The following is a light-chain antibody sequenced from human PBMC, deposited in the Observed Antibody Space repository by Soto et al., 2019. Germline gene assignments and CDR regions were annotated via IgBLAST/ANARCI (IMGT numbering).Light chain of an antibody. CDR1: QSISDW. J-gene: IGKJ3*01. Sequence: DIQMTQSPSTLSASVGDRVTITCRASQSISDWLAWYQQKPGKAPKLLIYKTSSLESGVPSRFSGSGSGTEFTLTISNLQPDDFATYYCQQWVTFGPGTKVNI. CDR3: QQWVT. V-gene: IGKV1-5*03. CDR2: KTS.